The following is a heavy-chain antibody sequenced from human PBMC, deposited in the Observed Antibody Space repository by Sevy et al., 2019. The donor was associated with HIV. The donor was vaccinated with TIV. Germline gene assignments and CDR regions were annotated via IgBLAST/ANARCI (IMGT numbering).Heavy chain of an antibody. CDR2: IYYSGST. CDR3: ARDPYYDSYYYGMDV. D-gene: IGHD3-10*01. V-gene: IGHV4-31*03. CDR1: GVSISSGGYY. Sequence: SETLSLTCTVSGVSISSGGYYWSWIRQHPGKGLEWIGYIYYSGSTYYNPSLKSRVTISVDTSKNQFSLKLSSVTAADTAVYYCARDPYYDSYYYGMDVWGQGTTVTVSS. J-gene: IGHJ6*02.